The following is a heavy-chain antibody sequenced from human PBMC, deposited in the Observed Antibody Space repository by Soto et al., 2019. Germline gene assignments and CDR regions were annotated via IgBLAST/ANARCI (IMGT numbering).Heavy chain of an antibody. V-gene: IGHV1-69*02. J-gene: IGHJ4*02. CDR2: IIPILDIA. Sequence: QVQLVQSGAEVKKPGSSVKVSCKTSGGTFNTYPISWVRQAPGQGLEWMGTIIPILDIANYAQKFQGRVTITADKXXXTXXXEXXXLXXXXXXXYXXXXXXXXVXVAPAXLPSPLDYWGQGTLVTVSS. D-gene: IGHD3-10*01. CDR1: GGTFNTYP. CDR3: XXXXXXVXVAPAXLPSPLDY.